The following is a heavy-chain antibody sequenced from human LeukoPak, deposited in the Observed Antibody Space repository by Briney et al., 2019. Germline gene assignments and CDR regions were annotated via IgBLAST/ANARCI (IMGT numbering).Heavy chain of an antibody. V-gene: IGHV3-48*03. J-gene: IGHJ6*03. CDR3: ARAPRYPNGNYYYYYMDV. CDR1: GFTLSSYE. D-gene: IGHD2-15*01. CDR2: ISSSGSTI. Sequence: GGSLRLSCAASGFTLSSYEMNWVRQAPGKGLEWVSYISSSGSTIYYADSVKGRFTISRDNAKNSLYLQMNSLRAEDTAVYYCARAPRYPNGNYYYYYMDVWGKGTTVTVSS.